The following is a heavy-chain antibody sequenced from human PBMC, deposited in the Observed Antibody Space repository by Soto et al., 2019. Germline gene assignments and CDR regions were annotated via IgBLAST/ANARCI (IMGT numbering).Heavy chain of an antibody. V-gene: IGHV3-53*01. D-gene: IGHD3-16*01. J-gene: IGHJ3*02. CDR2: ISSGGTT. CDR1: GFLVSSKY. CDR3: ADMGVLRPDAFDI. Sequence: GGSLRLSCAVSGFLVSSKYMSWVRQAPGKGLEWVSVISSGGTTYYADSVKGRFTISRDNSKNTLYLQMNSLRAEDTAVYYCADMGVLRPDAFDIWGQGTMVTVSS.